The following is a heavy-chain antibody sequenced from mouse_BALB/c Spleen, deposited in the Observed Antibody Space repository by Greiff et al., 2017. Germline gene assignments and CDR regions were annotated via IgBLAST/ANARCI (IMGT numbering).Heavy chain of an antibody. Sequence: VKLVESGPGLVQPSQSLSITCTVSGFSLTSYGVHWVRQSPGKGLEWLGVIWSGGSTDYNAAFISRLSISKDNSKSQVFFKMNSLQANDTAIYYCAREGIYYDYSWFAYWGQGTLVTVSA. D-gene: IGHD2-4*01. CDR3: AREGIYYDYSWFAY. J-gene: IGHJ3*01. CDR2: IWSGGST. V-gene: IGHV2-2*02. CDR1: GFSLTSYG.